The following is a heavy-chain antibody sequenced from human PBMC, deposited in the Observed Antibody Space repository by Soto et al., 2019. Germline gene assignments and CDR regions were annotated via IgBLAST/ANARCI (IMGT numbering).Heavy chain of an antibody. CDR2: IKPDGSDK. Sequence: PGGSLRLSCAASGFTFSTCNMNWVRQAPGKGLEWVANIKPDGSDKYYVDSMKDRFTISRDNAKNSLYLQMNSLRAEDTAVYYCVPATRSYVPFDYWGQGTLVTVSS. J-gene: IGHJ4*02. V-gene: IGHV3-7*05. D-gene: IGHD3-16*01. CDR1: GFTFSTCN. CDR3: VPATRSYVPFDY.